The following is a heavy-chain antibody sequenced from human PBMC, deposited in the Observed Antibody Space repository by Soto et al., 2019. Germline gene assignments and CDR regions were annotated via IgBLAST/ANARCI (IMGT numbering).Heavy chain of an antibody. J-gene: IGHJ4*02. CDR3: ARGIAGSGSYDQYYFDY. D-gene: IGHD3-10*01. CDR2: IKQDGSEK. Sequence: GGSLRLSCAASGFTFSSYWMSWVRQAPGKGLEWVANIKQDGSEKYYVASVKGRFTISEDNAKNSLYLQMNSLRAEDTAVYYCARGIAGSGSYDQYYFDYWGQGTLVTVSS. V-gene: IGHV3-7*01. CDR1: GFTFSSYW.